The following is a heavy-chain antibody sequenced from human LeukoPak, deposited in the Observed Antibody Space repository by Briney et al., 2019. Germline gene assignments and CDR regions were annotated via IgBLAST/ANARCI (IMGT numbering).Heavy chain of an antibody. CDR2: IKSKTDGGTT. CDR1: GFTFSSYS. D-gene: IGHD5-18*01. V-gene: IGHV3-15*01. Sequence: GGSLRLSCAASGFTFSSYSMNWVRRAPGKGLEWVGRIKSKTDGGTTDYAAPVKGRFAISRDDSKNTLYLQMNSLKTEDTAVYYCTTDDLAGGTAMDLWYYFDYWGRGTLVTVSS. J-gene: IGHJ4*02. CDR3: TTDDLAGGTAMDLWYYFDY.